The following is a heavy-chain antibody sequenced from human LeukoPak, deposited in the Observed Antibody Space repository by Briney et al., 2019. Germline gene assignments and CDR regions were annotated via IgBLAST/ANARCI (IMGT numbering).Heavy chain of an antibody. J-gene: IGHJ4*02. Sequence: GGSLRLSCAASGFTFNSYWLSWVRQAPGKGLEWVANIKEDGSHQHYVDSVKGRLTISRDNAKNSLYVQMNSLRAEDTAVYYCARDGYGTGSHDYWGQGTLVTVSS. CDR3: ARDGYGTGSHDY. CDR2: IKEDGSHQ. V-gene: IGHV3-7*04. D-gene: IGHD3-10*01. CDR1: GFTFNSYW.